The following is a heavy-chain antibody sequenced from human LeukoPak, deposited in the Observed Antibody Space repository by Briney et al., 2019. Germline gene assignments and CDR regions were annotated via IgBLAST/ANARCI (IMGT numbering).Heavy chain of an antibody. CDR1: GFTFSNAW. J-gene: IGHJ6*03. D-gene: IGHD3-9*01. CDR2: IKSKTDGGTT. V-gene: IGHV3-15*01. CDR3: TTDTRPLLRYFDWLADYYYYYMDV. Sequence: GGSLRLSCAASGFTFSNAWMSWVRQAPGKGLEWAGRIKSKTDGGTTDYAAPVKGRFTISRDDSKNTLYLQMNSLKTEDTAVYYCTTDTRPLLRYFDWLADYYYYYMDVWGKGTTVTVSS.